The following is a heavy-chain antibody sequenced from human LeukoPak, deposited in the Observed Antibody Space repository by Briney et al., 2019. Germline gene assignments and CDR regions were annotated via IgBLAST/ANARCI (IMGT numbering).Heavy chain of an antibody. V-gene: IGHV4-59*01. CDR1: GGSISSYY. CDR3: ARAGAYSYGKFDY. Sequence: SETLSLTCTVPGGSISSYYWSWIRQPPGKGLEWIGYIYYSGSTNYNPSLKSRVTISVDTSKNQFSPKLSSVTAADTAVYYCARAGAYSYGKFDYWGQGTLVTVST. D-gene: IGHD5-18*01. J-gene: IGHJ4*02. CDR2: IYYSGST.